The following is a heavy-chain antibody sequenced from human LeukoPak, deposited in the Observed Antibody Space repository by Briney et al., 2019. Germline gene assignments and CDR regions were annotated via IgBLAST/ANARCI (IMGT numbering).Heavy chain of an antibody. Sequence: GASVKISCKASGYTFTNYYMHWVRQAPRHGLEWMGIINPSGGSTSYAQKFQGRVTMTRDTSTSTVYMELSSLRSEDTAVYYCARRIDRGWGSMFDPWGQGTLVTVSS. J-gene: IGHJ5*02. V-gene: IGHV1-46*01. CDR2: INPSGGST. D-gene: IGHD3-16*01. CDR3: ARRIDRGWGSMFDP. CDR1: GYTFTNYY.